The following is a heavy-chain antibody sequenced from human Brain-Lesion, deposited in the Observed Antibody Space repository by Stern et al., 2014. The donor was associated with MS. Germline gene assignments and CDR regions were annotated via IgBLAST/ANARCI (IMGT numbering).Heavy chain of an antibody. CDR3: ATDRDDFRSGYSAPTKGYGLDV. CDR1: GYTLTELS. CDR2: FDPEDDET. V-gene: IGHV1-24*01. Sequence: QVPLVQSGAEVKKPGASVKVSCKVSGYTLTELSMHWVRQAPGKGLEWMGGFDPEDDETIYAQKFQGRVTMTKDTSTDTAYMELSSLRSEDTAVYYCATDRDDFRSGYSAPTKGYGLDVWGQGTTVTVTS. D-gene: IGHD3-3*01. J-gene: IGHJ6*02.